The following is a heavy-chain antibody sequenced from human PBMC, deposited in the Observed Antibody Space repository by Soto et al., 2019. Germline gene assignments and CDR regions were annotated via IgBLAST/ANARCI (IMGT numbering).Heavy chain of an antibody. CDR2: IYPGDSDA. CDR3: ARLYHYGSGTLDYFDY. J-gene: IGHJ4*02. D-gene: IGHD3-10*01. V-gene: IGHV5-51*01. Sequence: GESLKISCKGSGYSFTKYWIGWVRQMPGKGLEWMAVIYPGDSDARYNPSFQGQVTISADKSISTAYLQWSSLKASDTAMYYCARLYHYGSGTLDYFDYWGQGTLVTVSS. CDR1: GYSFTKYW.